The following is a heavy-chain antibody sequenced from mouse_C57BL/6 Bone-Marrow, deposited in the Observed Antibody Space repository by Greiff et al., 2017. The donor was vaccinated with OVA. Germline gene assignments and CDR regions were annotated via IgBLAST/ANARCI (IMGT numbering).Heavy chain of an antibody. V-gene: IGHV1-81*01. CDR1: GYTFTSYG. CDR3: ARRRTYGSSYWAMDY. D-gene: IGHD1-1*01. CDR2: IYPRSGNT. Sequence: VQLKESGAELARPGASVKLSCKASGYTFTSYGISWVKQRTGQGLEWIGEIYPRSGNTYYNEKFKGKATLTADKSTSTAYMELRSLTSEDSAVYFCARRRTYGSSYWAMDYWGQGTSVTVSS. J-gene: IGHJ4*01.